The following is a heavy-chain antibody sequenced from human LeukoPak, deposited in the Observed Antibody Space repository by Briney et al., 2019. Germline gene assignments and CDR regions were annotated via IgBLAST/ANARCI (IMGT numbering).Heavy chain of an antibody. J-gene: IGHJ4*02. Sequence: GGSLRLSCAASGFTFSSCGMHWVRQAPGKGLEWLAFIRYDGSNKYYADSVKGRFTISRDNSKNTLYLQMNSLRAEDTAVYYCAKNPGTAGIAVAGTLDYWGQGTLVTVSS. CDR1: GFTFSSCG. CDR3: AKNPGTAGIAVAGTLDY. CDR2: IRYDGSNK. D-gene: IGHD6-19*01. V-gene: IGHV3-30*02.